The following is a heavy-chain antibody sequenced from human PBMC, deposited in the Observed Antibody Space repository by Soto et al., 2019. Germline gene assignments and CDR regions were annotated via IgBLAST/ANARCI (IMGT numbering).Heavy chain of an antibody. Sequence: GGSLRLSCAASGFTFDDYAMHWVRQAPGKGLEWVSGISWNSGSIGYADSVKGRFTISRDNAKNSLYLQMNSLRAEDTALYYCAKEVYSSSSGLLGAFDIWGQGTMVTVSS. CDR1: GFTFDDYA. V-gene: IGHV3-9*01. CDR3: AKEVYSSSSGLLGAFDI. CDR2: ISWNSGSI. D-gene: IGHD6-6*01. J-gene: IGHJ3*02.